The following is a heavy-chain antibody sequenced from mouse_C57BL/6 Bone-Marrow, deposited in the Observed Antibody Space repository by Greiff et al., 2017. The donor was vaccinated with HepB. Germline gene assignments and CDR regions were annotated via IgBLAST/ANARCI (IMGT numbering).Heavy chain of an antibody. Sequence: QVQLQQPGAELVKPGASVKMSCKASGYTFTSYWITWVKQRPGQGLEWIGDIYPGSGSTNYNEKFKSKATLTVDTSSSTAAMQLSSMTSEDSAVYYCGGGGYPYYAVDYWGQGTSVTVSA. CDR3: GGGGYPYYAVDY. CDR2: IYPGSGST. J-gene: IGHJ4*01. V-gene: IGHV1-55*01. CDR1: GYTFTSYW. D-gene: IGHD1-1*02.